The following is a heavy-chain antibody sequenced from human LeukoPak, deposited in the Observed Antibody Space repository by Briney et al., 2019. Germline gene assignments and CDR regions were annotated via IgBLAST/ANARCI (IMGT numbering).Heavy chain of an antibody. Sequence: ASVKVSCKASGYTFTGYYMHWVRQAPGQGLEWMGWINPNSGGTNYAQKFQGRVTMTRDTSISTAYMELSRLRSDDTAVYYCARAGAYYYDSSGLDWFDPWGQGTLVTVSS. J-gene: IGHJ5*02. CDR1: GYTFTGYY. V-gene: IGHV1-2*02. CDR3: ARAGAYYYDSSGLDWFDP. CDR2: INPNSGGT. D-gene: IGHD3-22*01.